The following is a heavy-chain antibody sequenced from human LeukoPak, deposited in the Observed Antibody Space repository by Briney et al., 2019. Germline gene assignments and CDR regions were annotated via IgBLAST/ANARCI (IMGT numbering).Heavy chain of an antibody. D-gene: IGHD3-22*01. CDR3: ARDKYYYDSSGLWGY. Sequence: GGSLRLSCAASGFTFSDYYMSWNRQAPGKGLEWVSYISSSGSTIYYADSVKGRFTISRDNAKNSLYLQMNSLRAEDAAVYYCARDKYYYDSSGLWGYWGQGTLVTVSS. CDR2: ISSSGSTI. V-gene: IGHV3-11*04. CDR1: GFTFSDYY. J-gene: IGHJ4*02.